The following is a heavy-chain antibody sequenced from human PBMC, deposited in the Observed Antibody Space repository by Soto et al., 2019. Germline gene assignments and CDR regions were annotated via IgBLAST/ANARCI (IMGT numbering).Heavy chain of an antibody. CDR3: AARYFDWLTYYYYGMDV. J-gene: IGHJ6*02. D-gene: IGHD3-9*01. V-gene: IGHV3-23*01. Sequence: GGSLRLSCAVSGFTFSSYAMRCVRQAPGKGLEWVSAISGSGGSTYYADSVKGRFTISRDNSKNTLYLQMNSLRAEDTAVYYCAARYFDWLTYYYYGMDVWGQGTTVTVSS. CDR2: ISGSGGST. CDR1: GFTFSSYA.